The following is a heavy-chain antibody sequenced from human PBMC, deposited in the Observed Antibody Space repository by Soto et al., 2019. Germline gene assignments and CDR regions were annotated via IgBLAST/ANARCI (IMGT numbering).Heavy chain of an antibody. CDR1: GFTFSSYA. CDR2: ISGSGGST. J-gene: IGHJ6*02. V-gene: IGHV3-23*01. Sequence: GGSLRLSCAASGFTFSSYAMSWVRQAPGKGLEWVSAISGSGGSTYYADSVKGRFTISRDNSRNTLYLQMNSLRAEDTAVYYCAKSSRGSSSWYWSYGMDVWGQGTTVTVSS. D-gene: IGHD6-13*01. CDR3: AKSSRGSSSWYWSYGMDV.